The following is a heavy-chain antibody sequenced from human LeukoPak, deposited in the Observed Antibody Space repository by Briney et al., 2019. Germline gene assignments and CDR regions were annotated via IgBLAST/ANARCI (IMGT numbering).Heavy chain of an antibody. V-gene: IGHV3-33*08. CDR1: GFTFTSYG. CDR2: IWDDGNNK. J-gene: IGHJ5*02. D-gene: IGHD2-8*01. CDR3: ARDNGEWRLNWFDH. Sequence: PGGPLKLSCAASGFTFTSYGMHWVRQAPGKGLDWVALIWDDGNNKYYADSVKGRFTISRDNSKNTLYLQMNSLRAEDTAVYYCARDNGEWRLNWFDHWGQGTLVTVSS.